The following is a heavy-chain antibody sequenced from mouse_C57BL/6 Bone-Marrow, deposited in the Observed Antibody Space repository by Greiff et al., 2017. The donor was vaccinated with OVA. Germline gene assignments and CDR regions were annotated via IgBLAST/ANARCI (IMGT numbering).Heavy chain of an antibody. Sequence: VQLQQPGAELVMPGASVKLSCKASGYTFTSYWMHWVKQMPGQGLEWIGEIDPSDSYTNYNQKFKGKSTLTVDKSSSTAYMQLSSLTSEDSAVYYCARGATYDYEGDWFAYWGQGTLVTVSA. CDR3: ARGATYDYEGDWFAY. CDR1: GYTFTSYW. CDR2: IDPSDSYT. J-gene: IGHJ3*01. D-gene: IGHD2-4*01. V-gene: IGHV1-69*01.